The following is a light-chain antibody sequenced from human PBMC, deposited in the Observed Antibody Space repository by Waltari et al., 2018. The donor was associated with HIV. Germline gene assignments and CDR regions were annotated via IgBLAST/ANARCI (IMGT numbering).Light chain of an antibody. CDR1: QSVLYSSNNKNY. V-gene: IGKV4-1*01. Sequence: DIVMTQSPDSLAVSLGERATINCKSSQSVLYSSNNKNYLAWYQQRPGQAPKLLIYWASTRESGVPDRFSGSGSGTDFTLTISSLQAEDAGVYYCQQYDSTPLTFGGGTKVEI. CDR3: QQYDSTPLT. CDR2: WAS. J-gene: IGKJ4*01.